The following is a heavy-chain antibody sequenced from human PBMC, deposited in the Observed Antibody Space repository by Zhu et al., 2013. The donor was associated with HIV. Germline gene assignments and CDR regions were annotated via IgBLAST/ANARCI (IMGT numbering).Heavy chain of an antibody. Sequence: QVQLQESGPGLVKPSETLSLTCTVSGGSISSSSYYWGWIRQPPGKGLEWIGSIYYSGSTYYNPSLKSRVTISVDTSKNQFSLKLSSVTAADTAVYYCARERRIQIVGXSDDAFDIWGPRDNGHRLF. V-gene: IGHV4-39*07. CDR1: GGSISSSSYY. CDR2: IYYSGST. D-gene: IGHD1-26*01. J-gene: IGHJ3*02. CDR3: ARERRIQIVGXSDDAFDI.